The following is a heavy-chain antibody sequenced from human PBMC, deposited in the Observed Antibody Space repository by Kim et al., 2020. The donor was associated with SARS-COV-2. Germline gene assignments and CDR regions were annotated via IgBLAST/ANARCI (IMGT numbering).Heavy chain of an antibody. J-gene: IGHJ4*02. V-gene: IGHV3-13*01. CDR1: GFTFSSYD. Sequence: GGSLRLSCAASGFTFSSYDMHWVRQATGKGLEWVSAIGTAGDTYYPGSVKGRFTISRENAKNSLYLQMNSLRAGDTAVYYCARGGQQLRKLTRSQLFDYWGQGTLVTVSS. CDR2: IGTAGDT. CDR3: ARGGQQLRKLTRSQLFDY. D-gene: IGHD6-13*01.